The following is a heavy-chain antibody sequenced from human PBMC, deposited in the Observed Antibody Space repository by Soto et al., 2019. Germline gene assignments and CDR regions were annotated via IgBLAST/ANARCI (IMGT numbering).Heavy chain of an antibody. V-gene: IGHV4-39*01. CDR1: GGSVTNSSYY. CDR2: VYYRGRG. D-gene: IGHD4-17*01. CDR3: VSQRTTVPTQAYFDY. J-gene: IGHJ4*02. Sequence: SETLSLTCTVSGGSVTNSSYYWGWIRQSPGKGLEWIGSVYYRGRGYSKSSVKSRVTISVDTSKNRFSLRLNSVTASDTAVYCCVSQRTTVPTQAYFDYWGPGALVTVST.